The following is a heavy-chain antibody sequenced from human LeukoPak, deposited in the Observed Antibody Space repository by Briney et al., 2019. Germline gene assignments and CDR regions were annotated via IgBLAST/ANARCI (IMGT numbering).Heavy chain of an antibody. J-gene: IGHJ4*02. CDR2: ISYDGNNK. CDR1: GLTFSSYG. D-gene: IGHD3-16*01. CDR3: AKMGGRLGELIRGYFDY. Sequence: AGGSPRLSCAVSGLTFSSYGMYWVRQAPGKGLEWVAAISYDGNNKFYADSVHGRFTISRDNSKNTLYLQMNSLRPEDTAVYYCAKMGGRLGELIRGYFDYWGQGTLVTVSS. V-gene: IGHV3-30*18.